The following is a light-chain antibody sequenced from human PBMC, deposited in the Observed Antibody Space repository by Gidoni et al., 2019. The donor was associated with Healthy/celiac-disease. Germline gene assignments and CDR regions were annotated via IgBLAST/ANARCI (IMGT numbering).Light chain of an antibody. J-gene: IGLJ2*01. Sequence: QSALTQPASVSGSPGQSITISCTGTSSDVGSYNHVSWYQQHPGKAPKLMIYEGSKRPSGVSNRFSGSKSGNTASLTISGLQAEDEADYYCCSYAGSRKVFGGGTKLTVL. CDR2: EGS. CDR3: CSYAGSRKV. CDR1: SSDVGSYNH. V-gene: IGLV2-23*01.